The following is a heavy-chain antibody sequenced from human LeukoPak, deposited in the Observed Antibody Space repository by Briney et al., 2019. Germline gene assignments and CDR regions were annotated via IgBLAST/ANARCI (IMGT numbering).Heavy chain of an antibody. CDR1: GGSISSYY. Sequence: PSETLSLTCTVPGGSISSYYWSWIRQPPGKGLEWIGYIYYSGSTNYNPSLKSRVTISVDTSKNQFSLKLSSVTAADTAVYYCARVSLVRGAPDYYFDYWGQGTLVTVSS. CDR3: ARVSLVRGAPDYYFDY. CDR2: IYYSGST. D-gene: IGHD3-10*01. J-gene: IGHJ4*02. V-gene: IGHV4-59*01.